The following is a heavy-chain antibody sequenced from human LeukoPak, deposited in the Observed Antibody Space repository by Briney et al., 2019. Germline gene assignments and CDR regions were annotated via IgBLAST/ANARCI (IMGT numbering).Heavy chain of an antibody. V-gene: IGHV3-23*05. D-gene: IGHD3-10*01. Sequence: GSLRLSCAASGFTFSSYGMSWVRQAPGKGLEWVSAIETGGASTYYADSVEGRFTISRDNSKNTLYLQMNSLRAEDTAVYYCAKKSRGSGSYYGDYWGQGILVTVSS. CDR2: IETGGAST. J-gene: IGHJ4*02. CDR3: AKKSRGSGSYYGDY. CDR1: GFTFSSYG.